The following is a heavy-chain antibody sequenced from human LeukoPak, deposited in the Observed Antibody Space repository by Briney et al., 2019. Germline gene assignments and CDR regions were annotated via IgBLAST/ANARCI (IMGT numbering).Heavy chain of an antibody. CDR3: ARAESGYGLFDY. Sequence: GRSLRLSCAASGFTFSSYATHWVRQAPGKGLEWVAVISYDGSNKYYADSVKGRFTISRDNSKNTLYLQMNSLRAEDTAVYYCARAESGYGLFDYWGQGTLVTVSS. J-gene: IGHJ4*02. V-gene: IGHV3-30-3*01. D-gene: IGHD3-3*01. CDR2: ISYDGSNK. CDR1: GFTFSSYA.